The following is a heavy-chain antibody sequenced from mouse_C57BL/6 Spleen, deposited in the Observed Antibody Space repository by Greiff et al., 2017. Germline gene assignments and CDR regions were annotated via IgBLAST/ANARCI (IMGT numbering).Heavy chain of an antibody. CDR2: INPNNGTT. CDR3: ARWRYYGVYFDY. D-gene: IGHD1-1*01. CDR1: GYSFTDYN. V-gene: IGHV1-39*01. Sequence: EVKVVESGPELVKPGASVKISCKASGYSFTDYNMNWVKQSNGKSLEWIGVINPNNGTTSYNQKFKGKATLTVDQSSSTAYMQLSSLTSEDSAVYYCARWRYYGVYFDYWGQGTTLTVSS. J-gene: IGHJ2*01.